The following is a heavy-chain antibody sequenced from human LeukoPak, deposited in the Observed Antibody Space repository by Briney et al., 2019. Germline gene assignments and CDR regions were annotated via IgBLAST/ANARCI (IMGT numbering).Heavy chain of an antibody. CDR1: GFTFSSYW. Sequence: GGSLRLSCVASGFTFSSYWMSWVRRAPGKGLEWVANINQDGSEKNDVVSVRGRFTISRDNAKNSLYLQMNNLRAEDTAVYYCARGPSGYHNTGGQGTLVTVSS. V-gene: IGHV3-7*01. CDR3: ARGPSGYHNT. CDR2: INQDGSEK. J-gene: IGHJ4*02. D-gene: IGHD5-12*01.